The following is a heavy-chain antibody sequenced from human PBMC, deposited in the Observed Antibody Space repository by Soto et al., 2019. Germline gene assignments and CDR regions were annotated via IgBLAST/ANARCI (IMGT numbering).Heavy chain of an antibody. CDR3: AAGLPYYHDSSGYYYGPAY. J-gene: IGHJ4*02. CDR2: IVVGSGNT. CDR1: GFTYTSSA. V-gene: IGHV1-58*01. Sequence: SVKVSCNATGFTYTSSAEQRVRQALGQRIEWIGWIVVGSGNTNYAQKFQERVTITRDMSTSTAYMELSSLRSEDTAVYYCAAGLPYYHDSSGYYYGPAYGGQGTCITVSS. D-gene: IGHD3-22*01.